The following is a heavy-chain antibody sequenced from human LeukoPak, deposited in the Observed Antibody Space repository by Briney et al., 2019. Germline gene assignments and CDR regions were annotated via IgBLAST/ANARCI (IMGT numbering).Heavy chain of an antibody. J-gene: IGHJ4*01. CDR3: ARVAAADLP. CDR1: GYTFTNYG. D-gene: IGHD6-13*01. Sequence: ASVKVSCKASGYTFTNYGINWVRQAPGQGLEWMGWISTYNGNTSYAQKFQGRVTITADKSTSTAYMELSSLRSEDTAVYYCARVAAADLPWGQGTLVTVSS. CDR2: ISTYNGNT. V-gene: IGHV1-18*01.